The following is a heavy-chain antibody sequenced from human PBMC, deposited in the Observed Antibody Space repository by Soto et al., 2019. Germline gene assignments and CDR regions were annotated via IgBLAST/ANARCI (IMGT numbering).Heavy chain of an antibody. V-gene: IGHV3-23*01. CDR3: AKDRQLYYYDSSGYGMDV. CDR1: GFAFSTFP. Sequence: EVQLLESGGGSVQPGGSLRLSCAASGFAFSTFPMNWVRQAPGKGLEWVSTISGSGGSTYYADSVKGRFTISRDNSKNTLYLQMNSLRAEDTAVYYCAKDRQLYYYDSSGYGMDVWGQGTTVTVSS. CDR2: ISGSGGST. D-gene: IGHD3-22*01. J-gene: IGHJ6*02.